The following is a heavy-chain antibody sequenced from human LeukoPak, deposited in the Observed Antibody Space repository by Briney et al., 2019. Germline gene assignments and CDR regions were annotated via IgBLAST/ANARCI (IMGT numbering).Heavy chain of an antibody. V-gene: IGHV3-23*01. J-gene: IGHJ5*02. CDR1: GFTFSSYW. CDR2: ISGTGGST. CDR3: AKDSPVGIAVAAEGCSS. D-gene: IGHD6-19*01. Sequence: QPGGSLRLSCAASGFTFSSYWMHWVRQAPGKGLVWVSVISGTGGSTYYADSVKGRFTISRDQSKNTLYLQMNSLRVEDTAIYYCAKDSPVGIAVAAEGCSSWGQGTLVTVSS.